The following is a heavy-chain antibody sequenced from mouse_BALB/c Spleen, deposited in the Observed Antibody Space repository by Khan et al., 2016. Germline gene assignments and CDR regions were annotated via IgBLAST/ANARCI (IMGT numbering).Heavy chain of an antibody. V-gene: IGHV14-3*02. D-gene: IGHD2-4*01. CDR3: ARAPDDYAVGFAY. CDR2: IDPANGNT. J-gene: IGHJ3*01. Sequence: VQLKQSGAELVKPGASVKLSCTASGFNIKDTYMHWVKQRPEQGLEWIGRIDPANGNTKYDPKFQGKATITADTSSNTAYLQLSSLTSEDTAVSYCARAPDDYAVGFAYCGQGTLVTVSA. CDR1: GFNIKDTY.